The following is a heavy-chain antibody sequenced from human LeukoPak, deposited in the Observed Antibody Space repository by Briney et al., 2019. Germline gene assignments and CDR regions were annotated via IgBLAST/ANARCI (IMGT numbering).Heavy chain of an antibody. CDR1: GGSISSYY. Sequence: PSETLSLTCTVSGGSISSYYWSWIRQPAGKGLEWIGRIYTSGSTNYNPSLKSRVTISVDTSKNQFSLKLSSVTAADTAVYYCARGTRYYYGSGSYYNDYYYYYYMDVWGKGTTVTISS. V-gene: IGHV4-4*07. J-gene: IGHJ6*03. D-gene: IGHD3-10*01. CDR2: IYTSGST. CDR3: ARGTRYYYGSGSYYNDYYYYYYMDV.